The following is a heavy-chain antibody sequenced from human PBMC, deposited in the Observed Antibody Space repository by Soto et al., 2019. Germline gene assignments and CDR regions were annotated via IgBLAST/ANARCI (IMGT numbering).Heavy chain of an antibody. D-gene: IGHD3-3*01. J-gene: IGHJ6*02. CDR2: IIPIFGTA. V-gene: IGHV1-69*06. CDR1: GGTFSSYA. CDR3: ARAMYYDFWSGYPDYYYGMDV. Sequence: GASVKVSCKASGGTFSSYAISWVRQAPGQGLEWMGGIIPIFGTANYAQKFQGRVTITADKSTSTAYMELSSLRSEDTAVYYCARAMYYDFWSGYPDYYYGMDVWGQGTTVTVSS.